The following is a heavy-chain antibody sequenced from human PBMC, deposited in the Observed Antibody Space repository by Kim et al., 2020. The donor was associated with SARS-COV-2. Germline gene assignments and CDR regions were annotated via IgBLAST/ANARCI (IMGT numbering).Heavy chain of an antibody. D-gene: IGHD3-3*01. V-gene: IGHV3-15*01. Sequence: DYAAPVKGRFTISRDDSKNTLYLQMNSLKTEDTAVYYCTTVRIWSGLWVYWGQGTLVTVSS. J-gene: IGHJ4*02. CDR3: TTVRIWSGLWVY.